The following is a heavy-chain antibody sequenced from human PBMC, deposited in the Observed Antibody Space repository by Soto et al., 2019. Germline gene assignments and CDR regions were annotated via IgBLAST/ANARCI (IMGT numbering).Heavy chain of an antibody. CDR2: ISYDGSNK. V-gene: IGHV3-30*18. Sequence: GGSLRLSCAASGFTFSSYGMHWVRQAPGKGLEWVAVISYDGSNKYYADSVKGRFTISRDNSKNTLYLQMNSLRAEDTAVYYCAKDLSSAYNNYYGMDVWGQGTTVTDPS. J-gene: IGHJ6*02. CDR1: GFTFSSYG. CDR3: AKDLSSAYNNYYGMDV. D-gene: IGHD6-6*01.